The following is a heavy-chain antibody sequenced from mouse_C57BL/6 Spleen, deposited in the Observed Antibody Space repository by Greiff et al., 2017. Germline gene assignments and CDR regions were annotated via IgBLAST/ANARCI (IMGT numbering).Heavy chain of an antibody. D-gene: IGHD1-1*01. CDR3: ARYGNYLDY. CDR1: GYSFTRYY. V-gene: IGHV1-66*01. CDR2: IYPGSGNT. J-gene: IGHJ2*01. Sequence: QVQLKESGPELVKPGASVKISCKASGYSFTRYYIHWVKQRPGQGLEWIGWIYPGSGNTKYNEKFKGKATLTADTSSSTAYMQLSSLTSEDSAVYYCARYGNYLDYWGQGTTLTVSS.